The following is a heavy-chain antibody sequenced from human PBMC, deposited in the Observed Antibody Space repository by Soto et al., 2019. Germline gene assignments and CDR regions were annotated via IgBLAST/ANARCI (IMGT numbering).Heavy chain of an antibody. V-gene: IGHV4-31*03. J-gene: IGHJ5*02. D-gene: IGHD2-21*01. Sequence: SETPSLTCSVSGAALNSGNYYWSWIRQVPGKGLEWIGHIYVTGAVDYNPSLRDRITISQDTSERQFSLNLRLVTAADTAVYYCARLRIATNNYKWFDPWGQGTLATVSS. CDR1: GAALNSGNYY. CDR3: ARLRIATNNYKWFDP. CDR2: IYVTGAV.